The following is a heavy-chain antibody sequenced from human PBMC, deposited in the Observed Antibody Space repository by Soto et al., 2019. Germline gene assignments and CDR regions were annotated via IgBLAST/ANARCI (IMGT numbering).Heavy chain of an antibody. V-gene: IGHV5-51*01. Sequence: GESLKISCKGSGYSFTSYWIGWVRQMPGKGLEWMGIIYPGDSDTRYSPSFQGQVTISADKSISTAYLQWSSLKASDTAMYYCARRLLYCSGGSCYNWFDPWGQGTLVTVSS. CDR1: GYSFTSYW. J-gene: IGHJ5*02. CDR3: ARRLLYCSGGSCYNWFDP. CDR2: IYPGDSDT. D-gene: IGHD2-15*01.